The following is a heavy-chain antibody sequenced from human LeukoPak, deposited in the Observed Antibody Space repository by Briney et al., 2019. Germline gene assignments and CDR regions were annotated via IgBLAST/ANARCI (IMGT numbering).Heavy chain of an antibody. J-gene: IGHJ4*02. Sequence: SETLSLTCTVSGGSISSYYWSWIRQPARRGPEWIGRIYTRGSTNYNTSLKSRVTISVDTSKNQFSLKLSSVTAADTAVYYCAGEGHYYDSSGYYYGGEDYWGQGTLVTVSS. D-gene: IGHD3-22*01. V-gene: IGHV4-4*07. CDR3: AGEGHYYDSSGYYYGGEDY. CDR2: IYTRGST. CDR1: GGSISSYY.